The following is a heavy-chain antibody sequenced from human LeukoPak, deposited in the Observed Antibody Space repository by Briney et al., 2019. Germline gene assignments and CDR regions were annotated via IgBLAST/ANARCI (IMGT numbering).Heavy chain of an antibody. D-gene: IGHD2-2*01. CDR1: GGSISSYY. J-gene: IGHJ4*02. Sequence: SETLSLTCTVSGGSISSYYWSWIRQPPGKGLEWIGYIYYSGSTNYNPSLKSRVTISVDTSKNQFSLKLSSVTAADTAVYYCARLTLLWWFDYWGQGTLVTVSS. V-gene: IGHV4-59*08. CDR3: ARLTLLWWFDY. CDR2: IYYSGST.